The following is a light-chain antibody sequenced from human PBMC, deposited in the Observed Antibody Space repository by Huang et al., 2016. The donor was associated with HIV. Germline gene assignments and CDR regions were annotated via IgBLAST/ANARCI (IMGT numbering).Light chain of an antibody. Sequence: IVLTQSPGTLSLSPGERATLSCRASQSVSIRYVAWYKQKPGQAPRLLIYAASSRATGIPDKFSGSGSGTDFTLTISRLEPEDSAVYYCQQYGSSVTLGGGTKVEI. CDR3: QQYGSSVT. CDR2: AAS. V-gene: IGKV3-20*01. CDR1: QSVSIRY. J-gene: IGKJ4*01.